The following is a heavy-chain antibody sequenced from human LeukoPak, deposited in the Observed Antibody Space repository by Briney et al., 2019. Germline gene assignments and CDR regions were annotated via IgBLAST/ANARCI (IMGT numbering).Heavy chain of an antibody. Sequence: GGFLRLSCAASGFTFSTYSMNWVRQAPGKGLEWISYISSSSSTIYYADSVKGRFTISRDNAKNSLYLQMNSLRAEDTAVYYCARVVTGTTVDYWGQGTLVTVSS. V-gene: IGHV3-48*04. CDR3: ARVVTGTTVDY. J-gene: IGHJ4*02. D-gene: IGHD1-20*01. CDR2: ISSSSSTI. CDR1: GFTFSTYS.